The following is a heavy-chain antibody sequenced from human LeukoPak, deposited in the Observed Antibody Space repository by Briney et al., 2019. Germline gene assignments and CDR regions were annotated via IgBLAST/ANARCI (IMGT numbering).Heavy chain of an antibody. CDR2: MNPNSGNT. CDR3: ARITYYDSSGYSPNDAFDI. V-gene: IGHV1-8*02. J-gene: IGHJ3*02. Sequence: ASVKVSCKASGYTFTSYGISWVRQAPGQGLEWMGWMNPNSGNTGYAQKFQGRVTMTRNTSISTAYMELSSLRSDDTAVYYCARITYYDSSGYSPNDAFDIWGQGTMVTVSS. CDR1: GYTFTSYG. D-gene: IGHD3-22*01.